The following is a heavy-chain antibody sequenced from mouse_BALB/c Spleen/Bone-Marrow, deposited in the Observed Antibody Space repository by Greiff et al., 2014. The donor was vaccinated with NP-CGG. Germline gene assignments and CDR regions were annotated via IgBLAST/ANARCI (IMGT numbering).Heavy chain of an antibody. Sequence: VQLQQSGAELVKPGASVKLSCTASGFNIKDTYMHWVKQRPEQGLEWIGRIEPANGNTKYDPKFQGKATITADTSSNTAYLQLSSLTSEDTAVYYCARYRLGTYFDYWGQGTTLTVSS. CDR3: ARYRLGTYFDY. J-gene: IGHJ2*01. CDR1: GFNIKDTY. CDR2: IEPANGNT. D-gene: IGHD2-14*01. V-gene: IGHV14-3*02.